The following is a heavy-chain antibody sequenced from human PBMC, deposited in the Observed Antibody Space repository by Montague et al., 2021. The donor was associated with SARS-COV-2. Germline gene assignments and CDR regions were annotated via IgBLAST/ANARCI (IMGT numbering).Heavy chain of an antibody. CDR3: ARDLTYGSGRSYYYYGMDV. Sequence: SLRLSCAASGFTVSSNYMSWVRQAPGKGLEWVSVIYSGGSTYYADSVKGRFTISRHNSKNTLYLQMNSLRAEDTAVYYCARDLTYGSGRSYYYYGMDVWGQGTTVTVSS. D-gene: IGHD3-10*01. CDR2: IYSGGST. V-gene: IGHV3-53*04. CDR1: GFTVSSNY. J-gene: IGHJ6*02.